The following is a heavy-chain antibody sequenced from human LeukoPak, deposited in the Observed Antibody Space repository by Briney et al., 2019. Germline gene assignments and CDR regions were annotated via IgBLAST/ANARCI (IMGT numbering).Heavy chain of an antibody. CDR1: GFTVSSNY. Sequence: GGSLRLSCAASGFTVSSNYMSWVRQAPGKGLEWVSVIYSGGSTYYADSVRGRFTISRDNSKNTLYLQMNSLRAEDTAVYYCARDPGHYYDSSGYLPDWGQGTLVTVSS. CDR2: IYSGGST. J-gene: IGHJ4*02. CDR3: ARDPGHYYDSSGYLPD. V-gene: IGHV3-66*01. D-gene: IGHD3-22*01.